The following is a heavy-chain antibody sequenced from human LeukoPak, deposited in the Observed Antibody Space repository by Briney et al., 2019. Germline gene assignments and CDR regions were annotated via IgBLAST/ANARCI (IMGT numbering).Heavy chain of an antibody. CDR3: ARHGITGTTRTDY. Sequence: GSLRLSCAASGFTFSDYYMSWIRQPPGKGLEWIGEINHSGSTNYNPSLKSRVTISVDTSKNQFSLKLSSVTAADTAVYYCARHGITGTTRTDYWGQGTLVTVSS. CDR2: INHSGST. V-gene: IGHV4-34*01. J-gene: IGHJ4*02. D-gene: IGHD1-20*01. CDR1: GFTFSDYY.